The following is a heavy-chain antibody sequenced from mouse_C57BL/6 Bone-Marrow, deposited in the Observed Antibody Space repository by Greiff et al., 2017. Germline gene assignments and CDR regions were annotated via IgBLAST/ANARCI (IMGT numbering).Heavy chain of an antibody. CDR2: IDPENGDT. J-gene: IGHJ3*01. V-gene: IGHV14-4*01. CDR1: GFNIKDDY. Sequence: VQLQQSGAELVRPGASVKLSCTASGFNIKDDYMHWVKQRPEQGLEWIGWIDPENGDTEYASQFQGKATITADTSSNTAYLQLSSLTSEDTAVYYCTLYWFAYWGQGTLVTVSA. CDR3: TLYWFAY.